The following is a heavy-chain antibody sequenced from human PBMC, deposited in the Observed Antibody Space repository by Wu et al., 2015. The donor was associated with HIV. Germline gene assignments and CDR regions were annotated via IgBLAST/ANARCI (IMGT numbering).Heavy chain of an antibody. CDR2: INPNSGDT. CDR3: AAGILFPGFDI. D-gene: IGHD1-1*01. V-gene: IGHV1-2*02. CDR1: GYTFTAYY. Sequence: QVHLEQSGAEVKKPGASVKVSCKASGYTFTAYYIHWVRQAPGQGLEWMGWINPNSGDTNYAQKFQGRVTMTRDTSISTAYMVLSRLRSDDTAVYYCAAGILFPGFDIWGQGTMVTVSS. J-gene: IGHJ3*02.